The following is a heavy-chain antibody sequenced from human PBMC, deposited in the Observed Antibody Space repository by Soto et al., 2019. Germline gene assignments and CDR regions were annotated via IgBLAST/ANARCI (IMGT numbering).Heavy chain of an antibody. CDR2: INAGDGYT. D-gene: IGHD2-15*01. CDR1: GYTFTSHH. CDR3: ARAIGIVALDY. J-gene: IGHJ4*02. V-gene: IGHV1-3*05. Sequence: QVQFVQSGAEEREPGASVKVTCKTSGYTFTSHHIHWVRQAPGQWLEWMGLINAGDGYTQYSRTFQDRVTFSRDTSAGTAYMEFSGLTYEDTAVYYCARAIGIVALDYWGQGTLVNVSS.